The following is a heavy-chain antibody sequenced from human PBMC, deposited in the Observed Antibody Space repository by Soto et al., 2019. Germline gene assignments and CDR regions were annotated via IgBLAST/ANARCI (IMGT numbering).Heavy chain of an antibody. CDR1: GGTFSSYT. Sequence: ASVKVSCKASGGTFSSYTISWVRQAPGQGLEWMGRIIPILGIANYAQKFQGRVTITADKSTSTAYMELSSLRSEDTAVYYCASPGYCSSTSCQDYYYYYMDVWGKGTTVTVSS. D-gene: IGHD2-2*03. CDR2: IIPILGIA. J-gene: IGHJ6*03. V-gene: IGHV1-69*02. CDR3: ASPGYCSSTSCQDYYYYYMDV.